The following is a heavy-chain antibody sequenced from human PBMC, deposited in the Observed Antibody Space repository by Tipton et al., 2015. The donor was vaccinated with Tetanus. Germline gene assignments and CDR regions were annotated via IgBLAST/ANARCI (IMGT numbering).Heavy chain of an antibody. CDR2: INSDGSST. D-gene: IGHD3-22*01. CDR1: GFTFSSYW. J-gene: IGHJ6*02. Sequence: SLRLSCAASGFTFSSYWMHWVRQAPGKGLVWVSRINSDGSSTSYADSVKGRFTISRDNAKNTLYLQMNSLRAEDTAVYYCARDSGSPQTYYYDSSGYYPYYYYGMDVWGQGTTVTVSS. V-gene: IGHV3-74*01. CDR3: ARDSGSPQTYYYDSSGYYPYYYYGMDV.